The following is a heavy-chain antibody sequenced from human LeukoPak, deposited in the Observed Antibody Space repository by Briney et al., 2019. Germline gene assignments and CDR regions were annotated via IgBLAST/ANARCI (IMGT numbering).Heavy chain of an antibody. CDR1: GYTFTSYD. CDR2: MNPNSGNT. V-gene: IGHV1-8*01. CDR3: ARVGLLTMVTEAAFDT. D-gene: IGHD4/OR15-4a*01. Sequence: WASVKVSCKASGYTFTSYDINWVRQATGQGLEWMGWMNPNSGNTGYARKFQGRVTMTRNTSITTAYMELSSLRSEDTAVYYCARVGLLTMVTEAAFDTWGQGTMVTVSS. J-gene: IGHJ3*02.